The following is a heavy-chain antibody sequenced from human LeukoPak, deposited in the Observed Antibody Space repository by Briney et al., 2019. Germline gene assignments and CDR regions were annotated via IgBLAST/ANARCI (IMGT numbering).Heavy chain of an antibody. J-gene: IGHJ4*02. V-gene: IGHV1-69*13. D-gene: IGHD1-7*01. CDR1: GGTFISYA. CDR2: IIPIFGTA. CDR3: ARVNLELHGRYLFDY. Sequence: SVKVSCKASGGTFISYAISWVRQAPGQGLEWVGGIIPIFGTANYAQKFQGRVTITADESTSTAYMELSSLRSEDTAVYYCARVNLELHGRYLFDYWGQGTLVTVSS.